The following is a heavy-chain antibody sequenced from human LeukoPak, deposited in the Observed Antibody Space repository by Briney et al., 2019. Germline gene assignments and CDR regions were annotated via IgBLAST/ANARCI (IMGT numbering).Heavy chain of an antibody. D-gene: IGHD3-10*01. CDR1: GGSISSYY. CDR3: ARGRNYYGSGSYYKVNDY. CDR2: INHSGST. Sequence: PSETLSLTCTVSGGSISSYYWSWIRQPPGKGLEWIGEINHSGSTNYNPSLKSRVTISVDTSKNQFSLKLSSVTAADTAVYYCARGRNYYGSGSYYKVNDYWGQGTLVTVSS. J-gene: IGHJ4*02. V-gene: IGHV4-34*01.